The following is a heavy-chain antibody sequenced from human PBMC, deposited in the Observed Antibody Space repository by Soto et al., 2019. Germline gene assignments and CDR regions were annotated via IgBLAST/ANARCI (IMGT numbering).Heavy chain of an antibody. CDR1: GLTFSNAW. CDR2: IKRKIDGGRT. Sequence: EVPLVESGGGLVKPGESLRLSCATSGLTFSNAWMTWVRQAPGKGLEWVGRIKRKIDGGRTDYAAPVKGRFTISRDDSKNTLSLQMNSLKIEDTAMYYCTTENFYCFDRWGQGTLVTVSS. CDR3: TTENFYCFDR. J-gene: IGHJ4*02. V-gene: IGHV3-15*01.